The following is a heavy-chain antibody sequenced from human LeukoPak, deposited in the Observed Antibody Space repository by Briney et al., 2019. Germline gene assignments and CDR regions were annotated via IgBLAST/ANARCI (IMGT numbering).Heavy chain of an antibody. D-gene: IGHD6-6*01. CDR3: AKGNTAARPYYFDY. CDR1: GFPFSSYA. J-gene: IGHJ4*02. Sequence: GGSLTLSCTASGFPFSSYAMSWVRQAPGKGLEWISAISGGGGSTYSADSGNGRFTISRDNSKNTLSLQMNSLRADDTAVYYCAKGNTAARPYYFDYWGQGTVVTVSS. V-gene: IGHV3-23*01. CDR2: ISGGGGST.